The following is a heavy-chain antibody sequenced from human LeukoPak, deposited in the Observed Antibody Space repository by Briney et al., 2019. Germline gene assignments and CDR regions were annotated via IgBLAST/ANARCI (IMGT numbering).Heavy chain of an antibody. CDR1: GFTFSSYA. J-gene: IGHJ6*03. CDR3: AKVWGSSSLYYYMDV. CDR2: ISGSGGST. Sequence: GGSLRLSCAASGFTFSSYAMSWVRQAPGKGPEWVSAISGSGGSTYYADSVKGRFTISRDNSRNTLYLQMNSLRAEDTAVYYCAKVWGSSSLYYYMDVWGKGTTVTVSS. D-gene: IGHD6-6*01. V-gene: IGHV3-23*01.